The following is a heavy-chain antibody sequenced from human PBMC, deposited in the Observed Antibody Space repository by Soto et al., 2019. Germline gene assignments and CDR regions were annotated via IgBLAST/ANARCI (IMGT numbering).Heavy chain of an antibody. CDR1: GFTFDDYA. CDR2: ISWNSGSI. D-gene: IGHD3-22*01. Sequence: LRLSCAASGFTFDDYAMHWVRQAPGKGLEWVSGISWNSGSIGYADSVKGRFTISRDNAKNSLYLQMNSLRAEDTALYYCAKGPYYYDSSGYYTFDYWGQGTLVTVSS. CDR3: AKGPYYYDSSGYYTFDY. J-gene: IGHJ4*02. V-gene: IGHV3-9*01.